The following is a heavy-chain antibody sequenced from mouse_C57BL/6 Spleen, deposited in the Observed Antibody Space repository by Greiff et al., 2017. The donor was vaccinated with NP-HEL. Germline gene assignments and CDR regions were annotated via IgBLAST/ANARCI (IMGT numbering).Heavy chain of an antibody. CDR1: GFTFSSYG. CDR3: ARLGGLRRPLDY. V-gene: IGHV5-6*01. J-gene: IGHJ4*01. D-gene: IGHD2-4*01. Sequence: EVNVVESGGDLVKPGGSLKLSCAASGFTFSSYGMSWVRQTPDKRLEWVATISSGGSYTYYPDSVKGRFTISRDNAKNTLYLQMSSLKSEDTAMYYCARLGGLRRPLDYWGQGTSVTVSS. CDR2: ISSGGSYT.